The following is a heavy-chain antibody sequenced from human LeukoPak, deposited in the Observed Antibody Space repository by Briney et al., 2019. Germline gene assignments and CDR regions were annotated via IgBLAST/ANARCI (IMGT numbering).Heavy chain of an antibody. V-gene: IGHV3-43*01. CDR3: AKDSYSSSSGYMDV. CDR2: ISWDGGST. CDR1: GFTFDDYT. Sequence: GGSLRLSCAASGFTFDDYTMHWVRQAPGKGLEWVSLISWDGGSTYYADSVKGRFTISRDNSKNSLYLQMNSLRAEDTALYYCAKDSYSSSSGYMDVWGKGTTVTVSS. D-gene: IGHD6-6*01. J-gene: IGHJ6*03.